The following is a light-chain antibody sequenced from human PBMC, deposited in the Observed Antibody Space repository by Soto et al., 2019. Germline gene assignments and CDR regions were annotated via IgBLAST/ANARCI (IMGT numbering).Light chain of an antibody. CDR3: QQYHTFWT. CDR2: DAS. CDR1: QTITRW. J-gene: IGKJ1*01. V-gene: IGKV1-5*01. Sequence: DIQMIQSPSTLSASVGDRVTIACRANQTITRWLAWYQQKPGKAPKLLIFDASTLESGVPSRFSGSGYGTEFTLTISSLQPEDFATYYCQQYHTFWTFGQGTTVEVK.